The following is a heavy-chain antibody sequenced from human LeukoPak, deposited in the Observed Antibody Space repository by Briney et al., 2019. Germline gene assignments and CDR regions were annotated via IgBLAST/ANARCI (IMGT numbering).Heavy chain of an antibody. CDR1: GGSISSNDW. V-gene: IGHV3-48*03. CDR2: ISSSGYST. D-gene: IGHD3-10*01. Sequence: LSLTCAVSGGSISSNDWWSWVRQPPGKGLEWISYISSSGYSTYYADPVKGRFTISRDNARNSLYLQMNSLRAEDTAVYYCARERYFGSGTSYFDFWGQGALVTVSS. CDR3: ARERYFGSGTSYFDF. J-gene: IGHJ4*02.